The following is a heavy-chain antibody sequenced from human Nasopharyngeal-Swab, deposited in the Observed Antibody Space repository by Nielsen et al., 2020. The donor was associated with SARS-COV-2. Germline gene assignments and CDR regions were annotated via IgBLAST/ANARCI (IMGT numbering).Heavy chain of an antibody. CDR1: GGTFSSYA. Sequence: SSVKVSCKASGGTFSSYAISWVRQAPGQGLEWMGGNIPIFGTANYAQKFQGRVTITADESTSTAYMELSSLRSEDTAVYYCAFVDTAKFNGMDVWGQGTTVTVSS. D-gene: IGHD5-18*01. CDR2: NIPIFGTA. J-gene: IGHJ6*02. V-gene: IGHV1-69*13. CDR3: AFVDTAKFNGMDV.